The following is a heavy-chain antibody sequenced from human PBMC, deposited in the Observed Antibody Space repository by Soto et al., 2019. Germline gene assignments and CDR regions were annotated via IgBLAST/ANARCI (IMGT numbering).Heavy chain of an antibody. D-gene: IGHD6-13*01. CDR2: ITWNSGYI. J-gene: IGHJ1*01. Sequence: LRLSCAASGFTFDDYAMHWVRQAPGKGLEWVSYITWNSGYIGYADSVKGRFTISRDNANNSLYLQMNSLKTEDTAYYYCAKALYGSSSSPIDFWGQGTLVTVSS. CDR3: AKALYGSSSSPIDF. CDR1: GFTFDDYA. V-gene: IGHV3-9*01.